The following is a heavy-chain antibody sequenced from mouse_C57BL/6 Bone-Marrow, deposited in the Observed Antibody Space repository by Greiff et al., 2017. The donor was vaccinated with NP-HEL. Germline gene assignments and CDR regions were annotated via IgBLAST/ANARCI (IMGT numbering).Heavy chain of an antibody. V-gene: IGHV1-55*01. CDR2: IYPGSGST. D-gene: IGHD2-4*01. J-gene: IGHJ4*01. CDR1: GYTFTSYW. Sequence: QVQLQQPGAELVKPGASVKMSCKASGYTFTSYWITWVKQRPGQGLEWIGDIYPGSGSTNYNEKFKSKATLTVDTPSSTAYMQLSSLTSEDSAVYYCANDYPGTDYWGQGTSVTVSS. CDR3: ANDYPGTDY.